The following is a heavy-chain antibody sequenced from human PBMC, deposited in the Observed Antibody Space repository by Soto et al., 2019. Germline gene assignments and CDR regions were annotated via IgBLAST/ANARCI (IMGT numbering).Heavy chain of an antibody. CDR3: ARRSPIGVAY. J-gene: IGHJ4*02. Sequence: SETLSLTCTVSGGSISSYYWSWIRQPPGKGLEWIGYIYYSGSTNYNPSLKSRVTISVDTSKNQFSLKLSSVTAADTAVYYCARRSPIGVAYWGQGTLVTVSS. V-gene: IGHV4-59*08. D-gene: IGHD3-22*01. CDR1: GGSISSYY. CDR2: IYYSGST.